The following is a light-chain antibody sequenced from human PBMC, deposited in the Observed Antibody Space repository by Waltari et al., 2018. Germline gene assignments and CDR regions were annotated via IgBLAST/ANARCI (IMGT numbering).Light chain of an antibody. J-gene: IGLJ3*02. V-gene: IGLV7-43*01. CDR1: PGQVISNYY. CDR2: DTN. Sequence: QTVVTQEPSLTVSPGGTVTLTCASTPGQVISNYYPNWFQQKPGQAPRALIYDTNKNQPWTPARFSGSLLGGKAALTLSGAQPEDEAEYYCVLYRGDAQWVFGGGTKLTVL. CDR3: VLYRGDAQWV.